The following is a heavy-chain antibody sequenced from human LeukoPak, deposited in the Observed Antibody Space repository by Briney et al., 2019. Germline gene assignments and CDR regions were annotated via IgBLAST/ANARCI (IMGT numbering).Heavy chain of an antibody. CDR3: ATGGADYYDSSGPPFVAFDI. J-gene: IGHJ3*02. D-gene: IGHD3-22*01. CDR1: GFTVSSNY. CDR2: IYSGGST. V-gene: IGHV3-53*01. Sequence: GGSLRLSCAASGFTVSSNYMSWVRQAPGKGLEWVSVIYSGGSTYYADSVKGRFTISRDNSKNTLYLQMNSLRAEDTAVYYCATGGADYYDSSGPPFVAFDIWGQGTMVTVSS.